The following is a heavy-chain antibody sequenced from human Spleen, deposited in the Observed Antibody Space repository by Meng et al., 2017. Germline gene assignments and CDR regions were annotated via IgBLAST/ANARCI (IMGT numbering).Heavy chain of an antibody. V-gene: IGHV1-2*02. Sequence: ASVKVSCKASGYIFTGYYLHWVRQAPGQGLEWMGWINPNSGGRNYAQKFEGRVTMTRDTSISTADMELSNLRSDDTAVYYCAMARRGISVSASVNDGFEIWGQGTMVTVSS. CDR3: AMARRGISVSASVNDGFEI. CDR2: INPNSGGR. J-gene: IGHJ3*02. D-gene: IGHD6-19*01. CDR1: GYIFTGYY.